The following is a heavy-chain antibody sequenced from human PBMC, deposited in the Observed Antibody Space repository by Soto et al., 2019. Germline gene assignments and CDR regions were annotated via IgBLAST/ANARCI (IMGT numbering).Heavy chain of an antibody. J-gene: IGHJ6*02. Sequence: EVQLVESGGGLVQPGGSLRLSCAASGFTFSSYEMNWVRQAPGKGLEWVSYISSSGSTIYYADSVEGRFTISRDNAKNSLDLQMNSLRAEDTAVYYCAREDGDDESYYYGMDVWGQGTTVTVSS. CDR3: AREDGDDESYYYGMDV. V-gene: IGHV3-48*03. D-gene: IGHD4-17*01. CDR2: ISSSGSTI. CDR1: GFTFSSYE.